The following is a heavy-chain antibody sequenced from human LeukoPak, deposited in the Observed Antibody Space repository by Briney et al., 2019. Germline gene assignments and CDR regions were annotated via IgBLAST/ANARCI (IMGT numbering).Heavy chain of an antibody. J-gene: IGHJ3*02. CDR3: VLGAYWNDDKNAFHI. CDR2: IGATGDT. D-gene: IGHD1-1*01. CDR1: DLPFSSYA. V-gene: IGHV3-13*01. Sequence: GGPLGPSVEASDLPFSSYARPGVGQAAGKGLKWVQSIGATGDTYYIDSVKGRFTISRENAKKSLYLQVSSLRVEDTAVYFCVLGAYWNDDKNAFHIWGPGTMVTVSS.